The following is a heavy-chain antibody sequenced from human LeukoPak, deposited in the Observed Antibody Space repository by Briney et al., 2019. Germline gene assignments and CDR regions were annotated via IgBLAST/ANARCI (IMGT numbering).Heavy chain of an antibody. CDR3: ARGTDAFDI. J-gene: IGHJ3*02. CDR2: ISSSGDNT. V-gene: IGHV3-23*01. CDR1: GFMFSSYA. Sequence: PGGSLRLSCAASGFMFSSYAMSWVRQAPGKGLEWVSAISSSGDNTYYADSVKGRFTISRDNAKNSLYLQMNSLRAADTAVYYCARGTDAFDIWGQGTMVTVSS.